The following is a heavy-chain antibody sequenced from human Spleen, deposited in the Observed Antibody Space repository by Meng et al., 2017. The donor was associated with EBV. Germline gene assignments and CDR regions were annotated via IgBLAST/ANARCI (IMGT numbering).Heavy chain of an antibody. D-gene: IGHD3-10*01. Sequence: QPRALGQGLVRPSETLSLHCTVPRGSITSSSFYWGWVRQPPGKGLEWIGSLYYNGSTFYSLSLNRRVTISADTSRRQFSLKFNSVTPADTAVYFCARLEGDGTGSYFVTWGQGTLVTVSS. CDR2: LYYNGST. V-gene: IGHV4-39*01. J-gene: IGHJ5*02. CDR3: ARLEGDGTGSYFVT. CDR1: RGSITSSSFY.